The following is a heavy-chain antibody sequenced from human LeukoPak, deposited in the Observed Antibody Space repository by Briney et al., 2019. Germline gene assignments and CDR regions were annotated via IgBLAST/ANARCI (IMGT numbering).Heavy chain of an antibody. V-gene: IGHV1-2*06. CDR1: GYTFTGYY. D-gene: IGHD3-22*01. Sequence: ASVKVSCKASGYTFTGYYMHWVRQAPGQGLEWMGRINPNSGGTNYAQKFQGRVTTTRDTSISTAYMELSTLRSDDTAVYYCARVWAHYYDGSGYYSLEEDYWGQGTLVTVSS. CDR3: ARVWAHYYDGSGYYSLEEDY. J-gene: IGHJ4*02. CDR2: INPNSGGT.